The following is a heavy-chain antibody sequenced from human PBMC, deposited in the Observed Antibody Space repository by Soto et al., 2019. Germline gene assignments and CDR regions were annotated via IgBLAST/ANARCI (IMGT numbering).Heavy chain of an antibody. CDR2: LIPLFGTT. Sequence: QMQLVQSGAEVRMPGSSVKVSCKASGGTFSTYSINWVRQAPGQGLAWMGGLIPLFGTTNYAQKFKGRVTITADESTSTAYMELSSLRAEDAAVYYWARGATHGISWYFWFDPWGQGTLVTVSS. V-gene: IGHV1-69*01. CDR1: GGTFSTYS. J-gene: IGHJ5*02. D-gene: IGHD6-13*01. CDR3: ARGATHGISWYFWFDP.